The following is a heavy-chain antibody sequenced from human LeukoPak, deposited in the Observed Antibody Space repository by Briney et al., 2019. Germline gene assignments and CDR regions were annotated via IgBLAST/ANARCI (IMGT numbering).Heavy chain of an antibody. CDR1: GYTFTSYA. V-gene: IGHV1-3*01. Sequence: ASVKVSCKASGYTFTSYAMHWVRQAPGQRLEWMGWINAGNDNTKYSQKFQGRVTITRDTSASTAYMELSSLRSEDTAVYYCARDIVDTAMAPPFDYWGQGTLVTVSS. J-gene: IGHJ4*02. CDR2: INAGNDNT. D-gene: IGHD5-18*01. CDR3: ARDIVDTAMAPPFDY.